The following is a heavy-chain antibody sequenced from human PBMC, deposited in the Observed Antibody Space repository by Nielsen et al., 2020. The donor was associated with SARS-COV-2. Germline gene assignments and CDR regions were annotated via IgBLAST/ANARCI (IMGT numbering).Heavy chain of an antibody. CDR2: IYPGDSDT. J-gene: IGHJ3*02. CDR3: ARREYYYDSSGYYVGGFDAFDI. CDR1: GYSFTSYW. D-gene: IGHD3-22*01. V-gene: IGHV5-51*01. Sequence: GESLKISCKGSGYSFTSYWIGWVRQMPGKGLEWMGIIYPGDSDTRYSPSFQGQVTISADKSISTASLQWSSLKASDTAMYYCARREYYYDSSGYYVGGFDAFDIWGQGTMVTVSS.